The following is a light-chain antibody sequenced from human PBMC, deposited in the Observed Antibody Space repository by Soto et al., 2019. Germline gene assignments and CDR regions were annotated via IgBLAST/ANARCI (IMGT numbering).Light chain of an antibody. CDR3: QQYNTWPRT. Sequence: EIVMTQSPATLSVSPGERATLSCRASQGIKDYLAWFQQKPGQAPRLLIYGASTRATAIPARFSGSGSGTEFTLSISSLQSEDFAVYYCQQYNTWPRTFGQGTKVDI. CDR2: GAS. J-gene: IGKJ1*01. CDR1: QGIKDY. V-gene: IGKV3-15*01.